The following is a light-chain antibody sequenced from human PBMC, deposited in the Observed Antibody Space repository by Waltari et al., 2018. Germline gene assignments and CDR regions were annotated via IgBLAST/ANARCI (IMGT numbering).Light chain of an antibody. CDR2: KAS. CDR1: QSISSW. Sequence: DIQMTQSPSTLSASVGDRVTITCRASQSISSWLAWYQQKPGKAPKLLIYKASSLESGVPSRFSGIGSGTEFTLTISSLQPDDFATYYCQQYNSYLYTFGQGTKLEIK. CDR3: QQYNSYLYT. J-gene: IGKJ2*01. V-gene: IGKV1-5*03.